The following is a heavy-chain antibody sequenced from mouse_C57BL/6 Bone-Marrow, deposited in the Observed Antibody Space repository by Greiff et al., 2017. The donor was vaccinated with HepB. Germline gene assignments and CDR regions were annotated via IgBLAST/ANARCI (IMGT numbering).Heavy chain of an antibody. J-gene: IGHJ3*01. CDR2: IYPGSGNT. D-gene: IGHD1-1*01. CDR1: GYTFTDYY. Sequence: VQLQESGAELVRPGASVKLSCKASGYTFTDYYIHWVKQRPGQGLEWIARIYPGSGNTYYNEKFKGKATLTADKSSSTAYMQLSSLTSEDSAVYFCASSSYECITTVVSYWGQGTLVTVSA. V-gene: IGHV1-76*01. CDR3: ASSSYECITTVVSY.